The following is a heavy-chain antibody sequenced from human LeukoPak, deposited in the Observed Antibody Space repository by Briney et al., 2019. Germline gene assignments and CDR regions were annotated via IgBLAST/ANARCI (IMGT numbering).Heavy chain of an antibody. Sequence: SVKVSCKASGFTFTSSAMQWVRQARGQRLEWIGWIFVGRGNTNYAQKFQERVTITRDMSTSTAYMELSSLRSEDTAVYYCAAKGGNYDAFDIWGQGTMVTVSS. CDR3: AAKGGNYDAFDI. V-gene: IGHV1-58*02. CDR1: GFTFTSSA. CDR2: IFVGRGNT. D-gene: IGHD1-7*01. J-gene: IGHJ3*02.